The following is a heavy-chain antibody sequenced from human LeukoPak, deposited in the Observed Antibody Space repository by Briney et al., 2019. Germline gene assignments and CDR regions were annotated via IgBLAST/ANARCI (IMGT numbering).Heavy chain of an antibody. CDR2: ISSSSSYI. CDR1: GFTFSIYS. V-gene: IGHV3-21*01. Sequence: GGSLRLSCAASGFTFSIYSMDWVRQAPGKGLEWVSSISSSSSYIYYADSVKGRFTISRDNAKNSLYLQMNSLRAEDTAMYYCTRETPDGYDYWGQGTLVTVSS. J-gene: IGHJ4*02. CDR3: TRETPDGYDY. D-gene: IGHD5-24*01.